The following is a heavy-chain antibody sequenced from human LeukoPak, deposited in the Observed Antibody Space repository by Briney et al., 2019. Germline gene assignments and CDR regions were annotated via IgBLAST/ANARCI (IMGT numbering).Heavy chain of an antibody. V-gene: IGHV4-31*03. Sequence: PSETLSLTCTVSGGSISSGGYYWSWIRQHPGKGLEWIGYIYYSGSTYYNPSLKSRVTISVDTSKNQFSLKLGSVTAADTAVYYCARVDDSSGYFAFDYWGQGTLVTVSS. CDR1: GGSISSGGYY. D-gene: IGHD3-22*01. J-gene: IGHJ4*02. CDR2: IYYSGST. CDR3: ARVDDSSGYFAFDY.